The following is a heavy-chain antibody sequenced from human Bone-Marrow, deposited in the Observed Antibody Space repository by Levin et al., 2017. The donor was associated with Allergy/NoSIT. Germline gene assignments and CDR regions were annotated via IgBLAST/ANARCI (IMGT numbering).Heavy chain of an antibody. CDR3: AKMEQQLVQGTFQE. CDR1: GFTSGYFA. J-gene: IGHJ1*01. V-gene: IGHV3-23*01. Sequence: GGSLRLSCAASGFTSGYFAMSWVRQTPGKGLEWVSSIIGSGSATYYAEAVRGRFTISRDESKNTLYLQMNNLSADDTALYYCAKMEQQLVQGTFQEWGQGTLVTVSS. D-gene: IGHD1-1*01. CDR2: IIGSGSAT.